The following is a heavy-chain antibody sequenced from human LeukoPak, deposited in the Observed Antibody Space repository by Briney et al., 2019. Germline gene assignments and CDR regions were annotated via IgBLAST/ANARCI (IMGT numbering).Heavy chain of an antibody. Sequence: PGGSLRRSCAASGFTFSSYAMSWVRQAPGKGLEWVSAISGSGGSTYYADSVKGRFTISRDNSKNTLYLQMNSLRAEDTAVYYCARVHYYGSGRYSLAFDYWGQGTLVTVSS. V-gene: IGHV3-23*01. J-gene: IGHJ4*02. CDR1: GFTFSSYA. CDR2: ISGSGGST. CDR3: ARVHYYGSGRYSLAFDY. D-gene: IGHD3-10*01.